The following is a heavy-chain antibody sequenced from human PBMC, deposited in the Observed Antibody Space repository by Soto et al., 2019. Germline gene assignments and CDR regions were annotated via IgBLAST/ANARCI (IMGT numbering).Heavy chain of an antibody. J-gene: IGHJ4*02. CDR1: VYTFTSYG. CDR2: VSVNNGNT. D-gene: IGHD1-26*01. V-gene: IGHV1-18*01. CDR3: ARDYSGSYPADY. Sequence: GASVKVCCKASVYTFTSYGISWVRQAPGQGLEWMGWVSVNNGNTNYAQEPQGRVTMTTDTSTSTAYMELRSLRSNDTAVYYCARDYSGSYPADYWGQGTLVTVSS.